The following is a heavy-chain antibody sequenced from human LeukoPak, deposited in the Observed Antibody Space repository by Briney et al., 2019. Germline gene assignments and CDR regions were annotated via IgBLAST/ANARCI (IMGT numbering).Heavy chain of an antibody. J-gene: IGHJ4*02. CDR2: IIPIFGTA. Sequence: SVKVSCKASGGTFSSYAISWVRQAPGQGLEWMGGIIPIFGTANYAQKFQGRVTITADEPTSTAYMELSSLRSEDTAVYYCARDLDSYGSSLFRYWGQGTLVTVSS. CDR1: GGTFSSYA. CDR3: ARDLDSYGSSLFRY. V-gene: IGHV1-69*01. D-gene: IGHD5-18*01.